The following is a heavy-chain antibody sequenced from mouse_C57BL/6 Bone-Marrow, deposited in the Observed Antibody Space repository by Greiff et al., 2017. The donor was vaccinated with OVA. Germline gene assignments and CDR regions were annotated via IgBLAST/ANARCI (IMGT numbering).Heavy chain of an antibody. Sequence: LVESGAELVRPGASVKLSCTASGFNIKDDYMHWVKQRPEQGLEWIGWIDPENGDTEYASKFQGKATITADTSSNTAYLQLSSLTSEDTAVYYCTTQLGYYCDYWGQGTTLTVSS. CDR2: IDPENGDT. D-gene: IGHD4-1*02. J-gene: IGHJ2*01. CDR3: TTQLGYYCDY. CDR1: GFNIKDDY. V-gene: IGHV14-4*01.